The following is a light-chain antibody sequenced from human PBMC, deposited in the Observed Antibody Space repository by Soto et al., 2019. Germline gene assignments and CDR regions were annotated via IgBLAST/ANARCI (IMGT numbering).Light chain of an antibody. CDR3: QQYNSYFPYT. CDR2: KAS. V-gene: IGKV1-5*03. Sequence: DIQMTQSPSTLSASVGDRVTITCRASQSISVWLAWYQQKAGKAPNLLIYKASRLESGVPSRFSGSGSETEFTLTISGLQPGDSANYYCQQYNSYFPYTFGQGTKVDI. J-gene: IGKJ2*01. CDR1: QSISVW.